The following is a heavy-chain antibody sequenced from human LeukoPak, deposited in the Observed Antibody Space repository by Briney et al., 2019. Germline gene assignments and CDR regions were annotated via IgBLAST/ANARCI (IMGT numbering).Heavy chain of an antibody. CDR1: GFTFSTYN. D-gene: IGHD6-13*01. CDR2: ISSGSSYL. V-gene: IGHV3-21*01. Sequence: GGSLRLSCAASGFTFSTYNMNWVRQAPGKGLEWVSSISSGSSYLFYAAPVKGRFTISRDNAKNSLYLQMNSLRAEDTAVYYCARDRVAAAGRYYYYYGMDVWGQGTTVTVSS. J-gene: IGHJ6*02. CDR3: ARDRVAAAGRYYYYYGMDV.